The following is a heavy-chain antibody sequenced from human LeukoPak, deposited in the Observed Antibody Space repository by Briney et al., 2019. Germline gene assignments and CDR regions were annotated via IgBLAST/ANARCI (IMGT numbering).Heavy chain of an antibody. V-gene: IGHV4-34*01. CDR1: GGSFSGYY. CDR2: INHSGST. D-gene: IGHD3-22*01. CDR3: ARGPMIVSWEHYYYHGMDV. Sequence: PSETLSLTCAVYGGSFSGYYWSWIRQPPGKGLEWIGEINHSGSTNYNPSLKSRVTISVDTSKNQFSLKLSSVTAADTAVYYCARGPMIVSWEHYYYHGMDVWGQGTTVTVSS. J-gene: IGHJ6*02.